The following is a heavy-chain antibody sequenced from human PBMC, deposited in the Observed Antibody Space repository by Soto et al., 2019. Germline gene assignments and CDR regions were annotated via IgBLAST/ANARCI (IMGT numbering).Heavy chain of an antibody. J-gene: IGHJ2*01. V-gene: IGHV4-59*08. CDR3: ASHGRRECRGGRCGFQWDFAL. CDR2: IYYSGIT. Sequence: QVQLQESGPGLVKPSETLSLTCTVSDDSINNYFWSWIRQSPGKGLEWLGYIYYSGITNYNPSLKSRVLIPLDTSKTQSSLRLNSVTAADTAVYYCASHGRRECRGGRCGFQWDFALWGRGTLVTVAS. CDR1: DDSINNYF. D-gene: IGHD2-15*01.